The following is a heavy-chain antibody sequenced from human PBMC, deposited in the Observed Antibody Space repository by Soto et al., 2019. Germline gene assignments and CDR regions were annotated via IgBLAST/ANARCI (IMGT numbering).Heavy chain of an antibody. J-gene: IGHJ5*02. CDR3: AKDRLEYSDFWSGYYIRWFDP. CDR1: GGSISSSSYY. CDR2: IYYSGST. V-gene: IGHV4-39*01. D-gene: IGHD3-3*01. Sequence: PSETLSLTCTVSGGSISSSSYYWGWIRQPPGKGLEWIGSIYYSGSTYYNPSLKSRVTISVDTSKNQFSLKLSSVTAADTAVYYCAKDRLEYSDFWSGYYIRWFDPWGQGTLVTVSS.